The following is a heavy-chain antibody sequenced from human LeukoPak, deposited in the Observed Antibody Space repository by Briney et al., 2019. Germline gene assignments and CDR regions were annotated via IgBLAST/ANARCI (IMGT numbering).Heavy chain of an antibody. V-gene: IGHV3-7*01. CDR3: ARRYYYDRRGYYFDY. Sequence: GGSLRLSCAASGFTFSSYWMSWVRQAPGKGLEWVANIKQDGSEKYYVDSVKGRFTISRDSAKNSLYLQMNSLRAEDTAVYYCARRYYYDRRGYYFDYWGQGTLVTVSS. CDR1: GFTFSSYW. CDR2: IKQDGSEK. J-gene: IGHJ4*02. D-gene: IGHD3-22*01.